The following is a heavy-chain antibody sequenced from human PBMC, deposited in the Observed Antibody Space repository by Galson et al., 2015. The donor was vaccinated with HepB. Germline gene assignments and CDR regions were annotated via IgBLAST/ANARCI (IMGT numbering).Heavy chain of an antibody. Sequence: SLRLSCAASGFTFSSYSMNWVRQAPGKGLEWVSYISSSSSTIYYADSVKGRFTISRDNAKNSLYLQMNSLRAEDTAVYYCARDQGFLEWFPVHSYGMDVWGQGTTVPVSS. V-gene: IGHV3-48*01. CDR1: GFTFSSYS. J-gene: IGHJ6*02. CDR3: ARDQGFLEWFPVHSYGMDV. CDR2: ISSSSSTI. D-gene: IGHD3-3*01.